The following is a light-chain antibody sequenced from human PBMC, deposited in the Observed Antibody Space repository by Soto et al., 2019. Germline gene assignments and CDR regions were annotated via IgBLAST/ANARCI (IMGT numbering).Light chain of an antibody. V-gene: IGKV3-15*01. Sequence: EILMTQSPATLSVSPGERATLSCRASQSVSSNLAWYQQKPGQAPRLLIYGASTRATGIPARFSGSGSGTEFTLTISSLQSEDFAVYYCQQYYNWPLTFGGGTKAEIK. CDR3: QQYYNWPLT. CDR2: GAS. J-gene: IGKJ4*01. CDR1: QSVSSN.